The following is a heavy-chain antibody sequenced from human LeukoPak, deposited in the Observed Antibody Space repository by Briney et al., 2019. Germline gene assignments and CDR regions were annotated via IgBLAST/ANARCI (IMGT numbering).Heavy chain of an antibody. CDR1: GGSFSGYY. CDR3: ARLCDDTSTFYPGDEAFDI. D-gene: IGHD2-2*01. V-gene: IGHV4-34*01. CDR2: INHSGST. J-gene: IGHJ3*02. Sequence: SETLSLTCAVYGGSFSGYYWSWIRQPPGKGLEWIGEINHSGSTYYNPSLKSRVTISVDTSKNHFSLKLRSVTAADTAVYFCARLCDDTSTFYPGDEAFDIWGQGTMVTVSS.